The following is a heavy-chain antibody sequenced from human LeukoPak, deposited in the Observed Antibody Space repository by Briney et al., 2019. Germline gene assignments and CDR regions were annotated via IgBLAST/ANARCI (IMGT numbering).Heavy chain of an antibody. Sequence: WSLSLSCAASGFTFSSYAMSWVRQAPGKGLEWASAITGSGGSTYYADTVKGRSTITRDNSKNTLNLEMNSLRAEDTAVYYCAKVYGSGSYLVDAFDIWGQGTMVTVSS. J-gene: IGHJ3*02. CDR1: GFTFSSYA. D-gene: IGHD3-10*01. V-gene: IGHV3-23*01. CDR3: AKVYGSGSYLVDAFDI. CDR2: ITGSGGST.